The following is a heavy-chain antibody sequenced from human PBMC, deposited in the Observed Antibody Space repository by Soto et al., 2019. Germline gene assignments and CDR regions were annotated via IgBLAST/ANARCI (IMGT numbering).Heavy chain of an antibody. D-gene: IGHD6-19*01. CDR1: GGTFSSYA. CDR3: AVGYSSGRPFDY. V-gene: IGHV1-69*06. J-gene: IGHJ4*02. Sequence: SVKVSCKASGGTFSSYAISWVRQAPGQGLEWMGGIIPIFGTANYAQKFQGRVTITADKSTSTAYMELSSLRSEDTAVYYCAVGYSSGRPFDYWGQGTLVTVSS. CDR2: IIPIFGTA.